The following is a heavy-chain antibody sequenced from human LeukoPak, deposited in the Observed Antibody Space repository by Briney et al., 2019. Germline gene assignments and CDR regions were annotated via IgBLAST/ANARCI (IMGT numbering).Heavy chain of an antibody. CDR2: IRWNSDSI. Sequence: GGSLRLSCAASGFTFDDYAMHWVRQAPGEGLEWGSGIRWNSDSIGYMESIKVRFPISRDNAQYSLYLQMTSLSSEDTALYSWAQDMRIYRSSWYFPWAYYYSGMDVWGQGTTVTV. V-gene: IGHV3-9*01. J-gene: IGHJ6*02. CDR3: AQDMRIYRSSWYFPWAYYYSGMDV. CDR1: GFTFDDYA. D-gene: IGHD6-13*01.